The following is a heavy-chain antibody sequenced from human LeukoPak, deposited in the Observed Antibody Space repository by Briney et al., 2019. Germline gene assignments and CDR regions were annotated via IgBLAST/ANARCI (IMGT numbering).Heavy chain of an antibody. J-gene: IGHJ6*03. CDR1: GFTFSSNW. V-gene: IGHV3-7*01. Sequence: PGGSLRLSCAASGFTFSSNWMSWVRQAPGKGLEWVGNIKQDGSEIYYVDSVKGRFTISRDNAKNSLYLQMNSLRAEDTAVYYCATRYCTIPACRASSYHCMDNWGKGTTLTVSS. CDR2: IKQDGSEI. CDR3: ATRYCTIPACRASSYHCMDN. D-gene: IGHD2-8*01.